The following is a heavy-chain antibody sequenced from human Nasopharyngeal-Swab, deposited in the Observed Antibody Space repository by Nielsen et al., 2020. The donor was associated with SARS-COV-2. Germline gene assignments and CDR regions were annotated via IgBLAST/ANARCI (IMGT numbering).Heavy chain of an antibody. CDR1: GGSISSGGYY. Sequence: SETLSLTCTVSGGSISSGGYYWSWIRQHPGKGLEWIGYIYYSGSTYYNPSLKSRVTISVDTSKNQFSLKLSSVTAADTAVYYCARDLGSSSWDAFSLWGQGTMVTVSS. CDR2: IYYSGST. J-gene: IGHJ3*01. CDR3: ARDLGSSSWDAFSL. D-gene: IGHD6-13*01. V-gene: IGHV4-31*03.